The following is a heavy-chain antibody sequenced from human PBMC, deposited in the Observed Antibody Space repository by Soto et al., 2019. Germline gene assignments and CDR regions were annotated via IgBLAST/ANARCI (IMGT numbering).Heavy chain of an antibody. CDR3: GSKARGATARSDY. Sequence: GGSLRLSCAASGFTFSSYSMNWVRQAPGKGLEWVSSISSSSSYIYYADSVKGRFTISRDNAKNSLYPQMNSLRAEDTAVYYCGSKARGATARSDYWGQGPLVTVSS. V-gene: IGHV3-21*01. CDR1: GFTFSSYS. J-gene: IGHJ4*02. CDR2: ISSSSSYI. D-gene: IGHD5-18*01.